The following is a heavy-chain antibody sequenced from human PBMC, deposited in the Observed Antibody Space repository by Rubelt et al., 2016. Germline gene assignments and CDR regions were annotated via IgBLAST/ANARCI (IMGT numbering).Heavy chain of an antibody. Sequence: GWIRQHPGKGLEWIGSISYSGSTNYNPSLKSRVTISTDTSKNQFSLKLNSVTAADSAVYYCARDSNWGFDYWGQGIQVTVSS. CDR3: ARDSNWGFDY. V-gene: IGHV4-39*02. D-gene: IGHD7-27*01. CDR2: ISYSGST. J-gene: IGHJ4*02.